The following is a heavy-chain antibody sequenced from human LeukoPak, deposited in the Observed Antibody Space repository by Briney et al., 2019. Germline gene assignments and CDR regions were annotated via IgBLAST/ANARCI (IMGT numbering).Heavy chain of an antibody. J-gene: IGHJ4*02. D-gene: IGHD7-27*01. CDR3: AGNWDFDY. Sequence: GRSLRLSCAASGFTFDDYAMHWVRQAPGKGLEWVSGISWNSGSIGYADSVKGRFTISRDNAKNSLYLQMNSLRAEDMALYYCAGNWDFDYWGQGTLVTVSS. CDR2: ISWNSGSI. V-gene: IGHV3-9*03. CDR1: GFTFDDYA.